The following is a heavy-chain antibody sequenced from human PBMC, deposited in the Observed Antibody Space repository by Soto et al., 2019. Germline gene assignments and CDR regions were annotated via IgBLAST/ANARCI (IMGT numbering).Heavy chain of an antibody. CDR3: ARESRYCSGGSCYFLPVIDY. Sequence: SVKVYCKASGGTFSSYAISWVRQAPGQGLEWMGGIIPIFGTANYAQKFQGRVTITADESTSTAYMELSSLRSEDTAVYYCARESRYCSGGSCYFLPVIDYWGLG. V-gene: IGHV1-69*13. CDR2: IIPIFGTA. D-gene: IGHD2-15*01. J-gene: IGHJ4*01. CDR1: GGTFSSYA.